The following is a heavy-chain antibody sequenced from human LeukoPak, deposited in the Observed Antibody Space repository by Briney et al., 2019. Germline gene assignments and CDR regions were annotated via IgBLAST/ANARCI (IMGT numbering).Heavy chain of an antibody. Sequence: ASVKVSCKVSGYTLTELSMHWVRQAPGKGLEWMGGFDPEDGETIYAQKFQGRVTMTEDTSTDTAYMELSSLRSEDTAVYYCATDLDVKGFRDYWGQGTLVTVSS. V-gene: IGHV1-24*01. J-gene: IGHJ4*02. CDR3: ATDLDVKGFRDY. CDR2: FDPEDGET. CDR1: GYTLTELS. D-gene: IGHD1-1*01.